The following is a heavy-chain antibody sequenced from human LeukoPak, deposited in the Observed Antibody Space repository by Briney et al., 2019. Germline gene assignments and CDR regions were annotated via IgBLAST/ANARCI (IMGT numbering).Heavy chain of an antibody. CDR1: GGSFSGYY. CDR3: ARELRYSYGYRFDY. CDR2: INHSGST. V-gene: IGHV4-34*01. J-gene: IGHJ4*02. D-gene: IGHD5-18*01. Sequence: ASETLSLTCAVYGGSFSGYYWSWIRQPPGKGLEWIGEINHSGSTNYNPSLKSRVTMSVDTSKNQFSLKLSSVTAADTAVYYCARELRYSYGYRFDYWGQGTLVTVSS.